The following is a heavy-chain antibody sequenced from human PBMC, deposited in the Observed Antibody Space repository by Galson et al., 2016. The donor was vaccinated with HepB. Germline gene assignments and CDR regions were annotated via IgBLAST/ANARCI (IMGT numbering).Heavy chain of an antibody. Sequence: PALVKPTQTLTLTCTFSGFPLTTPGMGVAWIRQPPGEALEWLAVISWNGDKGQNPSLQTRLTITKDTSKNQVVLTLSDMDPEDTGTYFCAHSTQEFCCSGVNGHALAFDFWGPGTMVTVYS. CDR2: ISWNGDK. D-gene: IGHD2-15*01. CDR3: AHSTQEFCCSGVNGHALAFDF. J-gene: IGHJ3*01. V-gene: IGHV2-5*01. CDR1: GFPLTTPGMG.